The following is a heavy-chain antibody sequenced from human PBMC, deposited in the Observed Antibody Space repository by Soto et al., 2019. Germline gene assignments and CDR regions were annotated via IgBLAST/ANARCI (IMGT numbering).Heavy chain of an antibody. J-gene: IGHJ5*02. D-gene: IGHD6-13*01. Sequence: QVQLVESGGGVVQPGSSLRLSCAASGCTFSSYAMHWVRQAPGKGLEWVAVISYDGSNNYYADSVKGRFTISRDNSKNPLYLHMNSLRAEDTAVYYCARERSRWDSNWFGPWGQGTLVTVSS. CDR2: ISYDGSNN. CDR3: ARERSRWDSNWFGP. V-gene: IGHV3-30-3*01. CDR1: GCTFSSYA.